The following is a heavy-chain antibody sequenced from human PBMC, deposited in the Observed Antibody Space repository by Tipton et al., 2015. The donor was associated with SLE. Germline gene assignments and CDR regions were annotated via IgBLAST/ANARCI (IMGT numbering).Heavy chain of an antibody. CDR1: RSAFSGYW. D-gene: IGHD3-10*01. Sequence: SLRLSCAASRSAFSGYWMSWARQAPGKGLEWVANINSDGTVKYYADAVKGRFTISRDNSKNMVYLQMNSLRSEDTAVYYCAKDRGFGELYLDSWGQGTLVTVSS. CDR2: INSDGTVK. CDR3: AKDRGFGELYLDS. V-gene: IGHV3-7*01. J-gene: IGHJ4*02.